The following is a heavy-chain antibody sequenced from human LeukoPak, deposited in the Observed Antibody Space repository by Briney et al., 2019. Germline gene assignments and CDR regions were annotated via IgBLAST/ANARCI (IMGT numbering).Heavy chain of an antibody. Sequence: SETLSLTCAVYGGSLSGYYWSWIRQPPGKGLEWIGEINHSGSTNYNPSLKSRVTISVDTSKNQFSLKLSSVTAADTAVYYCARGVGQYQLLYFDYWGQGTLVTVSS. D-gene: IGHD2-2*01. J-gene: IGHJ4*02. CDR3: ARGVGQYQLLYFDY. V-gene: IGHV4-34*01. CDR2: INHSGST. CDR1: GGSLSGYY.